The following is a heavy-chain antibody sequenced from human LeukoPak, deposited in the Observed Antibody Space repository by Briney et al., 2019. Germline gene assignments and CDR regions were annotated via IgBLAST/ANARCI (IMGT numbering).Heavy chain of an antibody. D-gene: IGHD6-13*01. CDR1: GFTLSSHA. J-gene: IGHJ4*02. Sequence: GGSLRLSCAASGFTLSSHAMSWVRQAPGKGLEWISTFSESSGSAHYADSVKGRFTISRDISKNTLYLQMNSLRAEDTAVYYCARDPSRSWWGYFDYWGQGTLVTVSS. V-gene: IGHV3-23*01. CDR3: ARDPSRSWWGYFDY. CDR2: FSESSGSA.